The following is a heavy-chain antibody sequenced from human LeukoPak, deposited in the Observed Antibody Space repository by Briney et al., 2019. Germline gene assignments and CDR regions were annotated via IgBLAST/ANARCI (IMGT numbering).Heavy chain of an antibody. CDR1: GFTFDDYA. CDR3: AKGTSPYYYYGMDV. J-gene: IGHJ6*02. CDR2: ISWNSGSI. Sequence: PGGSLRLSCAASGFTFDDYAMHWVRQAPGKGLEWVSGISWNSGSIGYADSVKGRFTISRDNAKNSLYLQMKSLRGEDTALYYCAKGTSPYYYYGMDVWGQGSTVTVS. D-gene: IGHD2-2*01. V-gene: IGHV3-9*01.